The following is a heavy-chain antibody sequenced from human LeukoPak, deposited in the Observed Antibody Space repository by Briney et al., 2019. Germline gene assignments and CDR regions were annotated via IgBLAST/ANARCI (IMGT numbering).Heavy chain of an antibody. CDR3: SEGYFEPFDH. CDR1: GDSVSNFH. V-gene: IGHV4-59*02. Sequence: PSETLSLTCVVSGDSVSNFHWNWLRQVPGKELEWIACLSYTGKADYNPSLASRVTISLDTSKNQGFSLKLKSVTAADTAVYYCSEGYFEPFDHWGQGILVTVSS. D-gene: IGHD2/OR15-2a*01. CDR2: LSYTGKA. J-gene: IGHJ4*02.